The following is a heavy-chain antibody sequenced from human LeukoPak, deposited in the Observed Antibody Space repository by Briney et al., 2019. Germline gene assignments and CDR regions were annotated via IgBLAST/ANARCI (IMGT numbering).Heavy chain of an antibody. CDR2: INHSGST. J-gene: IGHJ4*02. CDR3: ARTYYYDSSGYD. V-gene: IGHV4-34*01. D-gene: IGHD3-22*01. Sequence: ASETLSVTCAVYGGSFSGYYWSWIRQPPGKGLEWIGEINHSGSTNYNPSLKSRVTISVDTSKNQFSLKLSSVTAADTAVYYCARTYYYDSSGYDWGQGTLVTVSS. CDR1: GGSFSGYY.